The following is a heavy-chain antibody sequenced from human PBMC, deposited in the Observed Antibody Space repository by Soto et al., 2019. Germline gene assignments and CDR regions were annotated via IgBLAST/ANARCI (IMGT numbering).Heavy chain of an antibody. CDR1: GGSISSGGYY. D-gene: IGHD3-22*01. Sequence: SETLSLTCPVSGGSISSGGYYWSWIRQHPGKGLEWIGYIYYSGSTYYNPSLTSRVTISVDTSKNQFSLKLSSVTAADTAVYYCARTPYYYDSSGPRFDYWGQGTLVTVSS. CDR2: IYYSGST. J-gene: IGHJ4*02. V-gene: IGHV4-31*03. CDR3: ARTPYYYDSSGPRFDY.